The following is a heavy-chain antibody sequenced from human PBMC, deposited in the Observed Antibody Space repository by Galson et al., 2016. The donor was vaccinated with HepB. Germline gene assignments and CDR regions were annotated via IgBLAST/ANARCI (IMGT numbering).Heavy chain of an antibody. D-gene: IGHD5-18*01. J-gene: IGHJ4*02. CDR1: GYISNNDY. CDR3: AIGDYSYGPRFDF. CDR2: LPPSDGSP. V-gene: IGHV1-46*02. Sequence: SVKVSCKASGYISNNDYFHWVRQSPGQGLEWMEILPPSDGSPDYSQRFQGRVTMTRDTSTRTIYMELSRLRSEDTAVYYCAIGDYSYGPRFDFWGQGTLVTVSS.